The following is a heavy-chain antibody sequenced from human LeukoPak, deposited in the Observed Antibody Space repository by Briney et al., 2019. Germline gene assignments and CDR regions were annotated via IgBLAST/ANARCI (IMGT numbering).Heavy chain of an antibody. Sequence: EASVKVSCKASGYTFTSYAMHWVRQAPGQRLEWMGWINAGNGNTKYSQKLQGRVTMTTDTSTTTAYMELRSLRSDDTAVYYCAREGSSGYCSSTNCLDFDYWGQGTLVTVSS. V-gene: IGHV1-3*01. CDR3: AREGSSGYCSSTNCLDFDY. D-gene: IGHD2-2*01. CDR2: INAGNGNT. CDR1: GYTFTSYA. J-gene: IGHJ4*02.